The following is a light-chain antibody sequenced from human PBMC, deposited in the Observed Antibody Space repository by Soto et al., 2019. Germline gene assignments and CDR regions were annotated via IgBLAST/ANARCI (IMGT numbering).Light chain of an antibody. V-gene: IGKV3-20*01. CDR1: QSISRY. CDR2: GAS. J-gene: IGKJ1*01. Sequence: IVLTQSPGTLSLSPGERTTLSCRASQSISRYLAWYQQKPGQGPRLLIYGASSRANGTPDRFSGSGSGTDFTLTINRLEPEDFALYYCQQYGSSPPTFGQGTKVEIK. CDR3: QQYGSSPPT.